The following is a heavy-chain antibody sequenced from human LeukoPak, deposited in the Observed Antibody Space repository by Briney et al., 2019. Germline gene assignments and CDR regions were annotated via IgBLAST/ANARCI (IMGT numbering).Heavy chain of an antibody. CDR2: IYYSGIT. J-gene: IGHJ4*02. CDR3: ARLHYDSSGYYYFDY. D-gene: IGHD3-22*01. V-gene: IGHV4-59*08. CDR1: GGSISSDY. Sequence: SETLPLTCTVSGGSISSDYWSWIRQPPGKGLEWIRYIYYSGITNYNPSLKSRVTISVDTSKNQFSLKLSSVTAADTAVYYCARLHYDSSGYYYFDYWGQGTLVTVSS.